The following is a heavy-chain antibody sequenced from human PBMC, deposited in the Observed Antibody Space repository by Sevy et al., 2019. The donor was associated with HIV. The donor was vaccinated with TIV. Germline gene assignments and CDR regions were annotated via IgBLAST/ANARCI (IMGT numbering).Heavy chain of an antibody. V-gene: IGHV3-33*06. CDR3: AKAKYSGYDRHFDY. J-gene: IGHJ4*02. Sequence: GGSLRLSCAASGFTFSSYGMHWVRQAPGKGLEWVAVIWYDGSNKYYADSVKGRFTISRDNSKNTLYLQMNSLRAEDTAVYYCAKAKYSGYDRHFDYWGQGTLVTVSS. D-gene: IGHD5-12*01. CDR1: GFTFSSYG. CDR2: IWYDGSNK.